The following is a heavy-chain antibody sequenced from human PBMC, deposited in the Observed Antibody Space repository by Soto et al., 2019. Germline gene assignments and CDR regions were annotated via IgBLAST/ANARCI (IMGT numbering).Heavy chain of an antibody. CDR1: GYTLTELS. V-gene: IGHV1-24*01. CDR3: ATDRPGSYYYDSRGYWDAFDV. CDR2: FDPEDGET. Sequence: ASVKVSCKVSGYTLTELSMHWVRQAPGKGLEWMGGFDPEDGETIYAQKFQGRVTMTEDTSTDTAYMELSSLRSEDTAVYYCATDRPGSYYYDSRGYWDAFDVCGQGTMVTGSS. J-gene: IGHJ3*01. D-gene: IGHD3-22*01.